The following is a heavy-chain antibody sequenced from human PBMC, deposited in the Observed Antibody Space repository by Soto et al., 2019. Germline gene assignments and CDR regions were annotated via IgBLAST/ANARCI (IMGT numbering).Heavy chain of an antibody. CDR3: ARVARKVLWFGESVDAFDI. Sequence: QVQLVQSGAEVKKPGASVKVSCKASGYTFTSYDINWVRQATGQGLEWMGWMNPNSGNTGYAQKFQGRVTMIRNTSISTAYMELSSLRSEDTAVYYCARVARKVLWFGESVDAFDIWGQGTMVTVSS. CDR1: GYTFTSYD. CDR2: MNPNSGNT. D-gene: IGHD3-10*01. J-gene: IGHJ3*02. V-gene: IGHV1-8*01.